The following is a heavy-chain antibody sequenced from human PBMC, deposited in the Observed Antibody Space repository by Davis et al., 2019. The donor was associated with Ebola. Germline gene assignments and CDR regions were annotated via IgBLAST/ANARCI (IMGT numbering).Heavy chain of an antibody. CDR1: GFTVSSNY. Sequence: GESLKISCAASGFTVSSNYMSWVRQAPGKGLEWVANIKHDGSEKDYVDSVKGRFTISRDNAKNSLYLQMNSLRAEDTAMYFCARRGGELLSPFGYWGQGALVTVSS. CDR3: ARRGGELLSPFGY. J-gene: IGHJ4*02. V-gene: IGHV3-7*01. CDR2: IKHDGSEK. D-gene: IGHD3-10*01.